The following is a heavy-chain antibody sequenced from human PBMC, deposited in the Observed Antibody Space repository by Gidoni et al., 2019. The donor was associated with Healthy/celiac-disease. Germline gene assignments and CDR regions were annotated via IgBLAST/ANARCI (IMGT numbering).Heavy chain of an antibody. CDR1: GYTFTGYY. Sequence: QVQLVQSGAEVKKPGASVKVSCKVSGYTFTGYYMHWVRQAPVQGLEWMGWINPNSGGTNYAQKFQGRVTMTRDTSISTAYMELSRLRSDDTAVYYCARASSPIVVVVAATTDFDYWGQGTLVTVSS. CDR3: ARASSPIVVVVAATTDFDY. J-gene: IGHJ4*02. D-gene: IGHD2-15*01. V-gene: IGHV1-2*02. CDR2: INPNSGGT.